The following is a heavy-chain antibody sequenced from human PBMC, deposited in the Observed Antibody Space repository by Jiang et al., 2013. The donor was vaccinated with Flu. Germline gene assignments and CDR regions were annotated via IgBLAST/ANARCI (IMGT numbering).Heavy chain of an antibody. D-gene: IGHD6-19*01. Sequence: VQLVESGGGLIQPGGSLTLSCAASGFIVSNNFMSWVRRAPGKGLEWVSIFYRAGKTRCADSVKGRFTISRDDSKNTLYLQMNSLRADDTAVYYCATNRGAGTPFDYWGQGTLVTVSS. CDR2: FYRAGKT. CDR1: GFIVSNNF. J-gene: IGHJ4*02. V-gene: IGHV3-53*01. CDR3: ATNRGAGTPFDY.